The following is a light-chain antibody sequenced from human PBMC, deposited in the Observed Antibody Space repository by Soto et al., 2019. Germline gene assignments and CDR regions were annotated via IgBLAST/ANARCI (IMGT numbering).Light chain of an antibody. CDR1: QGVGSN. Sequence: EIVMTQSPATLSVSPGERATLSCRASQGVGSNLAWYQHKPGQAPRLLIFGASTRATDIPARFSGSGSGTEFTLTISSVQSVDFAVYYCQQYNYWPPVPFGGGTKVEIK. V-gene: IGKV3-15*01. J-gene: IGKJ4*01. CDR2: GAS. CDR3: QQYNYWPPVP.